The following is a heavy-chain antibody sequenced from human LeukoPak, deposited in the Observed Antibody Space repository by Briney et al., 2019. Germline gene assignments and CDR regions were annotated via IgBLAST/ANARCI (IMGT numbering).Heavy chain of an antibody. CDR1: GYTFTAYY. CDR2: INLNSGGT. J-gene: IGHJ4*02. D-gene: IGHD2-21*02. Sequence: ATVKVSCKASGYTFTAYYMHWVRPAPGQGLEWMGWINLNSGGTNYAQKFQGRVTMTRDTSISAAYMDLSRLGSDDTAVYYCARVAGGDWYYFDFWGQGTLVTVSS. V-gene: IGHV1-2*02. CDR3: ARVAGGDWYYFDF.